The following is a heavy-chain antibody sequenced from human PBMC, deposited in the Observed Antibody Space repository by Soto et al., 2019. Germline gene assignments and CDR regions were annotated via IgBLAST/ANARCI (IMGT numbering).Heavy chain of an antibody. CDR2: INHSGST. CDR1: GGSFSGYY. D-gene: IGHD2-8*02. J-gene: IGHJ4*02. CDR3: ARDKITGLFDY. V-gene: IGHV4-34*01. Sequence: QVQLQQWGAGLLKPSETLSLTCAVYGGSFSGYYWTWIRQPPGTGLAWIGEINHSGSTNYNPSLTGRVTISVDTSKIQFSLELTSVTAADTAVYYSARDKITGLFDYWGQGTLVTVSS.